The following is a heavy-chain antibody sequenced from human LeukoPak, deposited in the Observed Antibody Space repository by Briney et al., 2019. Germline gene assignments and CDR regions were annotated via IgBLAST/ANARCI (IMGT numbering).Heavy chain of an antibody. Sequence: GGPLRLSCAASGFTFSNYEMNWVRQAPGKGLEWVSYISSSGSTIYYADSVKGRFTISRDNAKNSLFLQMNSLRAEDTAVYYCARVLVGYFDYWGQGTLVTVSS. CDR2: ISSSGSTI. V-gene: IGHV3-48*03. CDR1: GFTFSNYE. D-gene: IGHD1-26*01. J-gene: IGHJ4*02. CDR3: ARVLVGYFDY.